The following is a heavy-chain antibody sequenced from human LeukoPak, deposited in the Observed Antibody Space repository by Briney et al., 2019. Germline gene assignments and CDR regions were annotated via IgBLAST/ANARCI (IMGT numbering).Heavy chain of an antibody. CDR2: ISSNGGST. CDR1: GLRFSDYV. D-gene: IGHD4/OR15-4a*01. V-gene: IGHV3-64*01. Sequence: GKSLRLSCAASGLRFSDYVMHWVRQAPGKGLESVSAISSNGGSTYYATSVKGRFTISRDNSKNTLYLQMGSLRPEDMAVYYCSRRGRDYGLDYWGQGTLVTVSS. J-gene: IGHJ4*02. CDR3: SRRGRDYGLDY.